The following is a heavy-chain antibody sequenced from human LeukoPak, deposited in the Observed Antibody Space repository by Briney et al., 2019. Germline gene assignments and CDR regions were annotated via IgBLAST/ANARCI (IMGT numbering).Heavy chain of an antibody. CDR2: ISGSGGST. D-gene: IGHD6-13*01. V-gene: IGHV3-23*01. CDR3: AHPTEYSSSWYGNWFDP. CDR1: GFTFTSYA. J-gene: IGHJ5*02. Sequence: PGGSLRLSCAASGFTFTSYATTWVRQAPGKGLEWVSAISGSGGSTYYADSVKGRFTISRDNSKNTLYLQMNSLRAEDTAVYYCAHPTEYSSSWYGNWFDPWGQGTLVTVSS.